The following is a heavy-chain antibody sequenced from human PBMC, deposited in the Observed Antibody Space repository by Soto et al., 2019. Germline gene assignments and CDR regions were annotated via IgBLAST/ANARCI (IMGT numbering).Heavy chain of an antibody. Sequence: SETLSLTCTVSGGSISDYYWSWIRQPPGKGLEWIGYIYYTGTTSYNPSLKSRVTISVDTSRNQFSLRLSSVTAADTAVYYCAGERGVWFEHLLPHGWFDPWGQGTLVTVSS. CDR3: AGERGVWFEHLLPHGWFDP. CDR2: IYYTGTT. V-gene: IGHV4-59*01. D-gene: IGHD3-10*01. J-gene: IGHJ5*02. CDR1: GGSISDYY.